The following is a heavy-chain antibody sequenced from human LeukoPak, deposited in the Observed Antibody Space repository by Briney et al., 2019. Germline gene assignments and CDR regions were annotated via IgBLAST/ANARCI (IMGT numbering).Heavy chain of an antibody. V-gene: IGHV4-31*03. Sequence: TLSLTCTVYGGSINSGGYYWSWIRQHPGKGLEWTGYISYSGSTYYNPSLKSRVTISLDTSKNQFSLRLSSVSAADTAVYFCTVGPHHYFDSWGQGTLVTVSS. CDR2: ISYSGST. CDR1: GGSINSGGYY. D-gene: IGHD4-11*01. CDR3: TVGPHHYFDS. J-gene: IGHJ4*02.